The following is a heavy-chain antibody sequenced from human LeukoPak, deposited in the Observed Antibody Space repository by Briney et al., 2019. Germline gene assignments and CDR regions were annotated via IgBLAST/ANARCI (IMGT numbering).Heavy chain of an antibody. Sequence: ASVKVSCKASGYTFTSYGISWVRQAPGQGLEWMGWICAYNGNTNYAQTLHGRVTMTTDTSTSTAYMELRSLRSDDTAVYYCARGGYYDFWSGYYSPVDFYFDYWGQGTLVTVSS. CDR3: ARGGYYDFWSGYYSPVDFYFDY. D-gene: IGHD3-3*01. V-gene: IGHV1-18*01. CDR2: ICAYNGNT. J-gene: IGHJ4*02. CDR1: GYTFTSYG.